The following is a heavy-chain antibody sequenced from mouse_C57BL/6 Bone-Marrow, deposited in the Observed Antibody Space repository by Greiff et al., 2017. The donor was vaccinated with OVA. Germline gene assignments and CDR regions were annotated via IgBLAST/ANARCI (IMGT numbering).Heavy chain of an antibody. CDR2: ISGGGGNT. J-gene: IGHJ2*01. CDR3: ARQGGWLLLYFDD. CDR1: GFTFSSYT. Sequence: EVQLVESGGGLVKPGGSLKLSCAASGFTFSSYTMSWVRQTPEKRLEWVATISGGGGNTYYPDSVKGRFTISRDNAKNTLYLQMSSLTSEDTALYCCARQGGWLLLYFDDWGQGTTLTVSS. D-gene: IGHD2-3*01. V-gene: IGHV5-9*01.